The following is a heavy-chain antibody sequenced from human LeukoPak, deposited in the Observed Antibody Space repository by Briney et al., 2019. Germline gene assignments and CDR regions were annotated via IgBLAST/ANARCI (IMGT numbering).Heavy chain of an antibody. Sequence: GGSLRLSCEASGFTVGSTFMSWVRQAPGEGLEWVSALYSDGRTYYADSVKGRFTISRDNAKNSLYLQMNSLRAEDTAVYYCARTYYYDSSGYYYHWGQGTLVTVSS. J-gene: IGHJ4*02. CDR1: GFTVGSTF. CDR2: LYSDGRT. CDR3: ARTYYYDSSGYYYH. D-gene: IGHD3-22*01. V-gene: IGHV3-53*01.